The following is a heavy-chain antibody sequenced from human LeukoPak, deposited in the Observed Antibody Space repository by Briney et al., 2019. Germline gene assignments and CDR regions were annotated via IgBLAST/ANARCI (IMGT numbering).Heavy chain of an antibody. Sequence: ASVKVSCRVSGYTLTELSMHWVRQAPGKGLEWMGGFDPEDGETIYAQKFQGRATMTEDTSTDTAYMELSSLRSEDTAVYYCATAGYYGSGSYYKRGYYFDYRGQGTLVTVSS. J-gene: IGHJ4*02. CDR3: ATAGYYGSGSYYKRGYYFDY. V-gene: IGHV1-24*01. D-gene: IGHD3-10*01. CDR1: GYTLTELS. CDR2: FDPEDGET.